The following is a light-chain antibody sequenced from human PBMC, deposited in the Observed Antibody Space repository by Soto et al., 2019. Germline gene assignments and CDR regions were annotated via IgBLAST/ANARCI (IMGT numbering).Light chain of an antibody. CDR2: EVS. CDR3: SSYAGSNNFEV. CDR1: SSDVGAYTY. J-gene: IGLJ2*01. V-gene: IGLV2-8*01. Sequence: QSVLTQPPSASGSPGQSVTISCTGTSSDVGAYTYVSWYQQHPGKAPKLMIFEVSKRPSGVPDRFSGSKSGNTASLTVSGLQTEDEADYYCSSYAGSNNFEVFGGGTKLTVL.